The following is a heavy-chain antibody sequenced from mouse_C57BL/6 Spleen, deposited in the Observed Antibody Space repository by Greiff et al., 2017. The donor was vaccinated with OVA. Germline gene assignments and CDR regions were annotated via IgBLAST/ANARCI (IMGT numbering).Heavy chain of an antibody. D-gene: IGHD2-1*01. CDR1: GYTFTSYW. CDR3: AYGNYGWYFDV. J-gene: IGHJ1*03. Sequence: QVHVKQPGTELVKPGASVKLSCKASGYTFTSYWMHWVKQRPGQGLEWIGNINPSNGGTNYNEKFKSKATLTVDKSSSTAYMQLSSLTSEDSAVYYCAYGNYGWYFDVWGTGTTVTVSS. V-gene: IGHV1-53*01. CDR2: INPSNGGT.